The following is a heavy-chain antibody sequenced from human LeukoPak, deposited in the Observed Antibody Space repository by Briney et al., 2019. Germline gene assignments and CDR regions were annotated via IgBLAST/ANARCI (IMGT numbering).Heavy chain of an antibody. CDR1: AYTFTSYG. D-gene: IGHD1-26*01. CDR2: ISAYNGNT. V-gene: IGHV1-18*01. Sequence: GASVKVSCKPSAYTFTSYGISRVRQAPGQGLEWMGWISAYNGNTNYAQKLQGRVTMTTDTSTSTAYMELRSLRSDDTAVYYCARDSPTRGGARDYYYGMDVWGQGTTVTVSS. J-gene: IGHJ6*02. CDR3: ARDSPTRGGARDYYYGMDV.